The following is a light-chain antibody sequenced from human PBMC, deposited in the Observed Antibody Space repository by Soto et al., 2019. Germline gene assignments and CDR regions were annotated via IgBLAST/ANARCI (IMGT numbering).Light chain of an antibody. CDR3: SSYTTSSTPGYV. CDR2: DVS. J-gene: IGLJ1*01. V-gene: IGLV2-14*01. CDR1: SSDVGGYNY. Sequence: QSALTQPASVSGSPGQSITISCTGTSSDVGGYNYVSWYQQQPGKAPKLMIYDVSNRPSGVSNRFSGSKSGNTASLTISGLQAEDESEYYCSSYTTSSTPGYVFGTGTKVTVL.